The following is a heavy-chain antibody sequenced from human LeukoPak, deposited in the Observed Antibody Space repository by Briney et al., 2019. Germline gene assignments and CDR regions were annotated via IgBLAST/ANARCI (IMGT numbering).Heavy chain of an antibody. V-gene: IGHV4-4*07. CDR2: IYSSGNT. Sequence: PSETLSLTCTVSGGSITSYYWSWIRQPAGKGLEWIGRIYSSGNTNYNPSLKSRVTMSVDTSKNHFSLRLSSVTAADTAVYYCARDLSGYDSDYFDYWGQGTLVTVSS. CDR1: GGSITSYY. D-gene: IGHD5-12*01. CDR3: ARDLSGYDSDYFDY. J-gene: IGHJ4*02.